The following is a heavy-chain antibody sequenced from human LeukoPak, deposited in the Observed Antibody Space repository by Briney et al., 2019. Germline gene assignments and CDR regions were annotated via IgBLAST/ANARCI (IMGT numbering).Heavy chain of an antibody. CDR3: AREHPAVAGTDY. D-gene: IGHD6-19*01. V-gene: IGHV1-2*02. Sequence: ASVTVSCKASGYTFTGYYMHWVRQAPGQGLEWMGWINPNSGGTNYAQKFQGRVTMTRDTSISPAYMELSRLRSDDTAVYYCAREHPAVAGTDYWGQGTLVTVSS. J-gene: IGHJ4*02. CDR2: INPNSGGT. CDR1: GYTFTGYY.